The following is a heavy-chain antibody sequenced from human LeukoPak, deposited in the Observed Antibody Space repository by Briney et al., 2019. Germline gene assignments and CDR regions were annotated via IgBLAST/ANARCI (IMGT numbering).Heavy chain of an antibody. J-gene: IGHJ4*02. D-gene: IGHD6-13*01. CDR2: ISSSSSYI. Sequence: PGGSLRLSCAASGFTFSSYSMNWVRQAPGKGLEWVSSISSSSSYIYYADSVKGRLTISRDNAKNSLYLQMNSLRAEDTAVYYCARVFPRGAGAAAYPYYFDYWGQGTLVTVSS. CDR3: ARVFPRGAGAAAYPYYFDY. V-gene: IGHV3-21*01. CDR1: GFTFSSYS.